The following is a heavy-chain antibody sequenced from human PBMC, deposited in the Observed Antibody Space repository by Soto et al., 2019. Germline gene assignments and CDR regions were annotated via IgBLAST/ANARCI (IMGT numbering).Heavy chain of an antibody. CDR3: ARGEITHYYYYGMDV. CDR1: GFTFSSYG. J-gene: IGHJ6*02. Sequence: QVQLVESGGGVVQPGRSLRLSCAASGFTFSSYGMHWVRQAPGKGLEWVAVIWYDGSNKYYADSVKGRFTISRDNSKNRLNLQRNSLRAEDTAVYYCARGEITHYYYYGMDVWGQGTTVTVSS. CDR2: IWYDGSNK. V-gene: IGHV3-33*01.